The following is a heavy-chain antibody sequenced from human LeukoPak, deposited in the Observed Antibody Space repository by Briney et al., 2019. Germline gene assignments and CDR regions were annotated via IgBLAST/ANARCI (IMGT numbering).Heavy chain of an antibody. CDR2: ISSSSSYI. V-gene: IGHV3-21*04. Sequence: GGSLRLSCAASGFTFSNYGMNWVRQAPGKGLEWVSSISSSSSYIYYTDSVKGRFTISRDNAKNSLYLQMNSLRAEDTAVYYCARVFGSGWFDDYWGQGTLVTVSS. J-gene: IGHJ4*02. CDR3: ARVFGSGWFDDY. D-gene: IGHD6-19*01. CDR1: GFTFSNYG.